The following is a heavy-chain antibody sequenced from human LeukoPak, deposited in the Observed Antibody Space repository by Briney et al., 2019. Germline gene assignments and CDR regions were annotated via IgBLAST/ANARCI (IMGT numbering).Heavy chain of an antibody. CDR1: GGTFSSYA. V-gene: IGHV1-69*01. CDR2: IIPIFGTA. Sequence: GASVKVSCKASGGTFSSYAISWVRQAPGQGLEWMGGIIPIFGTANYAQKFQGRVTITADESTSTAYMELSSLRSEDTAVYYCVRDAGKGATIDFVVYWGQGTLVTVSS. CDR3: VRDAGKGATIDFVVY. J-gene: IGHJ4*02. D-gene: IGHD5-24*01.